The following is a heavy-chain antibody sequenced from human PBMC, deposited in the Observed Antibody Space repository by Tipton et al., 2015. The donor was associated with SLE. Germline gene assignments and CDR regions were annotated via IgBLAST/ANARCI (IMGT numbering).Heavy chain of an antibody. CDR3: ARDRLDSGSYWGYFYHYYGMDV. CDR1: GYTFTNYA. CDR2: INTGNGNT. V-gene: IGHV1-3*04. J-gene: IGHJ6*02. Sequence: QSGPEVKKPGASAKVSCKASGYTFTNYAMHWVRQAPGQRLEWMGWINTGNGNTKYSQKFQGRVTITRDTSASTAYMELSSLRSEDTAVYYCARDRLDSGSYWGYFYHYYGMDVWGQGTTVTVSS. D-gene: IGHD1-26*01.